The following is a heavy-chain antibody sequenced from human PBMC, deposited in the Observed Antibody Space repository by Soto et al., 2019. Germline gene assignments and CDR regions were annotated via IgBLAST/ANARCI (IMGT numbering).Heavy chain of an antibody. CDR1: GFSFSGFE. CDR2: MRSKANSYAT. CDR3: TRYLFHYPVDYGMDV. Sequence: GGSLRLSCAASGFSFSGFEMQWVRQASGKGLEWVGRMRSKANSYATAYGASVKGRFTVSRDDSKNTVYLQMSSLQTEDTAIYYCTRYLFHYPVDYGMDVWGQGTTVTVSS. D-gene: IGHD5-12*01. V-gene: IGHV3-73*01. J-gene: IGHJ6*02.